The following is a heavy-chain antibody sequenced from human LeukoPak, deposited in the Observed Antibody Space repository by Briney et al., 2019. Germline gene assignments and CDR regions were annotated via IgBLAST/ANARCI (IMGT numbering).Heavy chain of an antibody. Sequence: GRSLRLSCAASGFTFDDYAMHWVRHAPGKGLEWVSGISWNSGSRGYAASVKGRFTISRDNAKNSLYLQMNSLRAEDTALYYCAKATEKFYDSRNDYWGQGTLVTVSS. V-gene: IGHV3-9*01. CDR1: GFTFDDYA. J-gene: IGHJ4*02. CDR3: AKATEKFYDSRNDY. CDR2: ISWNSGSR. D-gene: IGHD3-22*01.